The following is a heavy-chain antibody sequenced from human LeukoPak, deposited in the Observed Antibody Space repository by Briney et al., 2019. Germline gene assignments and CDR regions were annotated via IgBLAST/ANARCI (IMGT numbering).Heavy chain of an antibody. Sequence: ASETLSLTCTVSGYSISSGYYWGWIRQPPGKGLEWIGSLYHSGSTYYNPSLKSRVTISVDTSKNQFSLKLSSVTAADTAVYYCARVVGTVTTAFDYWGQGTLVTVSS. V-gene: IGHV4-38-2*02. CDR3: ARVVGTVTTAFDY. J-gene: IGHJ4*02. D-gene: IGHD4-17*01. CDR1: GYSISSGYY. CDR2: LYHSGST.